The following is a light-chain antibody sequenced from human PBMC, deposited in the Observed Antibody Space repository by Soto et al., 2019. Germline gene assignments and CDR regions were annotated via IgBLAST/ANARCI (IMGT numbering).Light chain of an antibody. CDR2: GAS. CDR1: QGIANF. V-gene: IGKV1-9*01. Sequence: IQLTQSPSSLSASVGDRVTISCRASQGIANFLAWYQQKPGKAPKLLIYGASTLQSGVSSRFSGSGSGTDFTLTISRLQPEDFATYYCQQLNSFPIPFGPGTKVDIK. CDR3: QQLNSFPIP. J-gene: IGKJ3*01.